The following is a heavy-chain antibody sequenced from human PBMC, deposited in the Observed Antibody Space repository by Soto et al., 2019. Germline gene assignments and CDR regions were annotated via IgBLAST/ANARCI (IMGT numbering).Heavy chain of an antibody. V-gene: IGHV3-48*03. D-gene: IGHD3-16*01. CDR1: GFTFSSYE. Sequence: GGSLRLSCAASGFTFSSYEMNWVRQAPGKGLEWVSYISSSGSTIYYADSVKGRFTISRDNAKNSLYLQMNSLRAEDTAVYYCARDPGFWGFDYWGQGTLVTVSS. CDR2: ISSSGSTI. J-gene: IGHJ4*02. CDR3: ARDPGFWGFDY.